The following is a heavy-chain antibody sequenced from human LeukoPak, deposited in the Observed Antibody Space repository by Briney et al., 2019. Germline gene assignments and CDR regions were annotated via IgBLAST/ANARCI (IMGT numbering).Heavy chain of an antibody. V-gene: IGHV3-9*01. CDR3: AKGRRYCSGGSCYDFDY. J-gene: IGHJ4*02. D-gene: IGHD2-15*01. Sequence: GGSLRLSCAASGFTFDDYAMHWVRQAPGKGLEWVSGISWNSGSIGYADSVKGRFTISRDNAKNSLYLQMNSLRAEDTALYYCAKGRRYCSGGSCYDFDYWGQGTLVTVSS. CDR2: ISWNSGSI. CDR1: GFTFDDYA.